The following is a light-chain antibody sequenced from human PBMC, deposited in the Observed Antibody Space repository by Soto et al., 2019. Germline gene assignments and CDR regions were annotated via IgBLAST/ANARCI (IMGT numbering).Light chain of an antibody. V-gene: IGKV3-20*01. CDR2: PAS. J-gene: IGKJ4*01. CDR1: QSVTSGY. Sequence: IVLTQSPGTLYLYPGERATLSCRASQSVTSGYLAWYQQIPGQVPRLLVYPASTRATGIPDRFSGGGSGTDFSLTIHRLETEDFAVYYCQQYGSSPYTFGGGTKVQI. CDR3: QQYGSSPYT.